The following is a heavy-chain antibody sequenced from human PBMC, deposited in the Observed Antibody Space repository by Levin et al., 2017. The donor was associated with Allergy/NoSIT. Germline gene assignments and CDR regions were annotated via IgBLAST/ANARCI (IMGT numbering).Heavy chain of an antibody. V-gene: IGHV3-66*01. D-gene: IGHD4-17*01. J-gene: IGHJ3*02. CDR3: ASPYHDYGDYWAFDI. Sequence: PGGSLRLSCAASGFTVSSNYMSWVRQAPGKGLEWVSVIYSGGSTYYADSVKGRFTISRDNSKNTLYLQMNSLRAEDTAVYYCASPYHDYGDYWAFDIWGQGTMVTVSS. CDR2: IYSGGST. CDR1: GFTVSSNY.